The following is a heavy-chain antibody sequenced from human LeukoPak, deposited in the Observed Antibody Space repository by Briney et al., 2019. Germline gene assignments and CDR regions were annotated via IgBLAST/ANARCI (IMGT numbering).Heavy chain of an antibody. CDR1: GFTHISHY. D-gene: IGHD2-2*01. V-gene: IGHV3-66*01. J-gene: IGHJ4*02. Sequence: PGGSVTLFCAVSGFTHISHYVRWVRHAPEKAVEYLWVNKNEGNTYNEDSGKGKCTISRDNSKNPVYLEVSSLRAEDTAVYYCARWSVPGAVMALGVSDHWGQGTLVTVSS. CDR3: ARWSVPGAVMALGVSDH. CDR2: NKNEGNT.